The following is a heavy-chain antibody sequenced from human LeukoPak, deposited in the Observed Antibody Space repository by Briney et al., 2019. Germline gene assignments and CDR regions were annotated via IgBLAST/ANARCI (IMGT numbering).Heavy chain of an antibody. D-gene: IGHD3-10*01. V-gene: IGHV3-23*01. CDR3: ARESLGGGDY. CDR1: GFTFNIYA. Sequence: GGSLRLSCVASGFTFNIYAMIWVRQAPGKGLEWVSGISGSGGNTYNADYVKGRFTISRDNSKNTLYLQMNSPRAEDTAVYYCARESLGGGDYWGQGTLVTVSS. CDR2: ISGSGGNT. J-gene: IGHJ4*02.